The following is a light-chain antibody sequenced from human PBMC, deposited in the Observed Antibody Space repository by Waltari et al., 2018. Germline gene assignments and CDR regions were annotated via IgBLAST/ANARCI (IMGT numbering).Light chain of an antibody. V-gene: IGKV2-30*01. CDR1: QSLVYSDGNTY. Sequence: DVVMTQSPLSLPVTLGQPASISCRSSQSLVYSDGNTYLNWFQQRLGQTPRRLIYKVSNRDTGVPDRFSGSGSGTVFTLRISRVEAEDVAVYYCMQGTDWPYTFGQGTKLEIK. J-gene: IGKJ2*01. CDR3: MQGTDWPYT. CDR2: KVS.